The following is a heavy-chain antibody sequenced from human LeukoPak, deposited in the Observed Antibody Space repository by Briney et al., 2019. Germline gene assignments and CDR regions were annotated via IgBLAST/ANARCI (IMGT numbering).Heavy chain of an antibody. Sequence: ASVKVSCKASGYTFTGYYIHWVRQAPGQGLEWVGWINPNSGGTKYAQKFQGRVTMTRDTSISTAYMELSRLRSDDTAVYYCARRYYYYYYMDVWGKGTTVTVSS. J-gene: IGHJ6*03. CDR2: INPNSGGT. V-gene: IGHV1-2*02. CDR3: ARRYYYYYYMDV. CDR1: GYTFTGYY.